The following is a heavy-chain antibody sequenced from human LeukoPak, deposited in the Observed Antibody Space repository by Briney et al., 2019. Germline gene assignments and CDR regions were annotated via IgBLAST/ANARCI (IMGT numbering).Heavy chain of an antibody. J-gene: IGHJ4*02. CDR3: ARDGVGLLDY. CDR2: IYYSGST. CDR1: GGSISSGGYY. Sequence: SQTLSLTCTVSGGSISSGGYYWSWIRQHPGKGLEWIGYIYYSGSTYYNPSLKSRVTISVDTSKNQFSLKLSSVTAADTAVYYCARDGVGLLDYCGQGTLVTVSS. D-gene: IGHD1-7*01. V-gene: IGHV4-31*03.